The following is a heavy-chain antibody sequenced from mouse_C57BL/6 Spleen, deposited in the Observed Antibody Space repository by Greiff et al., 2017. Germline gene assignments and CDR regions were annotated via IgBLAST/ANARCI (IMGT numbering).Heavy chain of an antibody. D-gene: IGHD1-1*01. J-gene: IGHJ4*01. CDR3: ARRGHFYYGSYYYAMDY. Sequence: ELVKPGASVKIPCKASGYTFTDYNMDWVKQSHGKSLEWTGDINPNNGGTIYNQKFKGKATLTVDKSSSTAYMELRSLTSEDTAVYYCARRGHFYYGSYYYAMDYWGQGTSVTVSS. V-gene: IGHV1-18*01. CDR1: GYTFTDYN. CDR2: INPNNGGT.